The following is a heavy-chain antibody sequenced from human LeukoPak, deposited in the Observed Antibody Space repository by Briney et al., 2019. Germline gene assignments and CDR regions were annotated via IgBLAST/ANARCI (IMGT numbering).Heavy chain of an antibody. Sequence: GGSLRLSCAASGFTFSSYGMHWVRQAPGKGLEWVAVIWYDGSNKYYADSVKGRFTISRDNSKNTLYLQMNSPRAEDTAVYYCARDSDYGDYVGYFDYWGQGTLVTVSS. J-gene: IGHJ4*02. CDR2: IWYDGSNK. D-gene: IGHD4-17*01. CDR1: GFTFSSYG. CDR3: ARDSDYGDYVGYFDY. V-gene: IGHV3-33*01.